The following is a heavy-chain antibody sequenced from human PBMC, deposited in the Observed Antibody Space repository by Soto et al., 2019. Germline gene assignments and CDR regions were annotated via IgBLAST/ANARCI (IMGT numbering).Heavy chain of an antibody. CDR2: VYWSDEK. J-gene: IGHJ5*02. V-gene: IGHV2-5*01. CDR1: GFSLKSSGVG. D-gene: IGHD3-10*01. CDR3: AHKEYYFATGTYYTAGWFDP. Sequence: PDHTLENHTQTLTLTCTFSGFSLKSSGVGVAWIRQPPGKALEWLALVYWSDEKRYSPSLKNRLTITKDTSKNEVVLTMTNMEPLDTAKYYCAHKEYYFATGTYYTAGWFDPSCQAILVTV.